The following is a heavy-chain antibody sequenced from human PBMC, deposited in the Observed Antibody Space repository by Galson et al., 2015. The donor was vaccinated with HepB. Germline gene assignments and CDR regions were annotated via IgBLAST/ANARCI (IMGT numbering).Heavy chain of an antibody. J-gene: IGHJ4*02. CDR2: IWSDGSDK. V-gene: IGHV3-33*01. CDR3: ARDRTYCGSPSCSRMGPNY. CDR1: GFTLTKYG. Sequence: SLRLSCATSGFTLTKYGMHWVHQAPGKGLEWVALIWSDGSDKNYADSVKGRFTISRDNSKNTVSLQVDSLRAEDTAVYYCARDRTYCGSPSCSRMGPNYWGQGTLVTVSS. D-gene: IGHD2-2*01.